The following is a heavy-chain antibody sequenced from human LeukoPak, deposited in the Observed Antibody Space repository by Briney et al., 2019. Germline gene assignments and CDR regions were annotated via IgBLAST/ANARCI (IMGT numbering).Heavy chain of an antibody. J-gene: IGHJ4*02. CDR1: GFTFSSNS. V-gene: IGHV3-21*01. D-gene: IGHD3-3*01. CDR3: AREGNTIFGVVSPFDY. CDR2: ISSSSSYI. Sequence: NPGGSLRLSCAASGFTFSSNSMNWVRQAPGKGLEWVSSISSSSSYIAHTDPVKGRFTISRDNAKNSLYLQMNSLRAEDTAVYYCAREGNTIFGVVSPFDYWGQGTLVTVSS.